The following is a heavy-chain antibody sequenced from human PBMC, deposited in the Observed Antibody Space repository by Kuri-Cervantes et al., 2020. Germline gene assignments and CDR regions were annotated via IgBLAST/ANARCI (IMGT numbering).Heavy chain of an antibody. J-gene: IGHJ5*02. Sequence: ASVKVSCKASGYTFTSYYMHWVRQAPGQGLEWMGIINPSGGSTSYAQKFQGRVTMTRDTSTSTIYMELSSLRSEDTAAYYCARGAQGYGPTHNWFDPWGQGTLVTVSS. CDR2: INPSGGST. CDR1: GYTFTSYY. CDR3: ARGAQGYGPTHNWFDP. D-gene: IGHD6-13*01. V-gene: IGHV1-46*01.